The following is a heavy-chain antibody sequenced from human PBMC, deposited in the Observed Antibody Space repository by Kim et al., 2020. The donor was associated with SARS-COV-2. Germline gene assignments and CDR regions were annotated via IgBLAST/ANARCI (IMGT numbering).Heavy chain of an antibody. CDR2: INHSGST. Sequence: SETLSLTCAVYGGSFSGYYWSWIRQPPGKGLEWIGEINHSGSTNYNPSLKSRVTISVDTSKNQFSLKLSSVTAADTAVYYCARGHVFPMVRGVIWGPMYNWFDPWGQGTLGTVSS. CDR1: GGSFSGYY. J-gene: IGHJ5*02. CDR3: ARGHVFPMVRGVIWGPMYNWFDP. D-gene: IGHD3-10*01. V-gene: IGHV4-34*01.